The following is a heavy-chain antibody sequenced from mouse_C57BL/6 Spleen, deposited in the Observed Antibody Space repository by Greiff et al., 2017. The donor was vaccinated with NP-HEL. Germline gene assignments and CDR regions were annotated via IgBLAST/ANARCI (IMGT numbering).Heavy chain of an antibody. Sequence: EVKLVESGGGLVKPGGSLKLSCAASGFTFSDYGMHWVRQAPEKGLEWVAYISSGSSNIYYADTVKGRFTISRDNAKNTLFLQMTSLRSEDTAMYYCARKSPIYYGYGMDYWGQGTSVTVSS. V-gene: IGHV5-17*01. D-gene: IGHD2-1*01. CDR3: ARKSPIYYGYGMDY. CDR2: ISSGSSNI. CDR1: GFTFSDYG. J-gene: IGHJ4*01.